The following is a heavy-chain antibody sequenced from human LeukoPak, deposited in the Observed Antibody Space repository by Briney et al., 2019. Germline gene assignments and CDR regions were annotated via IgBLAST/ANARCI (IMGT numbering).Heavy chain of an antibody. Sequence: SETLSLTCAVYGGPFSGYHWSWIRQPPGKGLEWIGVIDHSGNTSYNPSLKSRVTISLDTSKNQLSLKLSSVTAADTAVYYCARIEDFYYYTDVWGKGTTVTVSS. CDR3: ARIEDFYYYTDV. V-gene: IGHV4-34*01. CDR2: IDHSGNT. J-gene: IGHJ6*03. CDR1: GGPFSGYH.